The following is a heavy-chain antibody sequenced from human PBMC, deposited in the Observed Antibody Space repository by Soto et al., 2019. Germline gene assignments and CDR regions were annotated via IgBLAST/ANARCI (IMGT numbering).Heavy chain of an antibody. CDR3: ARGVVTATWGYFQH. J-gene: IGHJ1*01. V-gene: IGHV1-69*01. D-gene: IGHD2-21*02. CDR1: GYTFSSYA. CDR2: IIPIFGTA. Sequence: QVQLVQSGAEVKKPGASVKVSCKASGYTFSSYAISWVRQAPGQGLEWMGGIIPIFGTANYAQKFQGRVTITADESTSTAYMELSSLRSEDTAVYYCARGVVTATWGYFQHWGQGTLVTVSS.